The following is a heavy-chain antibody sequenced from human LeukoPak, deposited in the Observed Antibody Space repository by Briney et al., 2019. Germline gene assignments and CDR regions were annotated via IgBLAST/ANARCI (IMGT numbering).Heavy chain of an antibody. D-gene: IGHD2-2*01. J-gene: IGHJ4*02. CDR1: GYTFTSYD. CDR2: MNPNSGNT. V-gene: IGHV1-8*01. CDR3: ARGPRYCSSTSCSYYFDY. Sequence: ASVQVSCKASGYTFTSYDINWVRQATGQGLEWMGWMNPNSGNTGYAQKFQGRVTMTRNTSISTAYMELSSLRSEDTAVYYCARGPRYCSSTSCSYYFDYWGQGTLVTVSS.